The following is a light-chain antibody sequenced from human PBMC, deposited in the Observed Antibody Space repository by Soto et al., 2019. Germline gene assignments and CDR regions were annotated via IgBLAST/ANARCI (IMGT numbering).Light chain of an antibody. J-gene: IGLJ1*01. V-gene: IGLV2-14*01. Sequence: QSALTQPASVSGSPGQSITISCTGTGNYIDNYNFVSWYQHHPGKAPKLMIYEVSNRPSGVSDRFSGSKSGNTASLTISGLQAEDEADYYCSSYVTTNARVFGTGTKVTV. CDR3: SSYVTTNARV. CDR1: GNYIDNYNF. CDR2: EVS.